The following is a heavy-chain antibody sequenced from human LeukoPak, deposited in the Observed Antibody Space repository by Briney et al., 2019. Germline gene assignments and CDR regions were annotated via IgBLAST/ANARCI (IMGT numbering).Heavy chain of an antibody. CDR2: ISYDGSNK. CDR3: AEDLEDGSSWYSASGY. Sequence: GRSLRLSCAASGFTFSSYGMHWVRQAPGKGLEWVAVISYDGSNKYYADSVKGRFTISRDNSKNTLYLQMNSLRAEDTAVYYCAEDLEDGSSWYSASGYWGQGTLVTVSS. V-gene: IGHV3-30*18. D-gene: IGHD6-13*01. J-gene: IGHJ4*02. CDR1: GFTFSSYG.